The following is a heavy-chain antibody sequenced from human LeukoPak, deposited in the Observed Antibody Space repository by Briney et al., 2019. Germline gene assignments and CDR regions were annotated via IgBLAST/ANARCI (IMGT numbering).Heavy chain of an antibody. Sequence: SETLSLTCSVSGGSISSHYRSWIRQPPGKGLEWIGYIYYSGSTKYNPSLKSRVTISVDTSKNQFSLKLSFVTAADTAVYYCARHGASGSYLYYFDYWGQGTLVTVSS. J-gene: IGHJ4*02. V-gene: IGHV4-59*11. CDR2: IYYSGST. CDR3: ARHGASGSYLYYFDY. D-gene: IGHD1-26*01. CDR1: GGSISSHY.